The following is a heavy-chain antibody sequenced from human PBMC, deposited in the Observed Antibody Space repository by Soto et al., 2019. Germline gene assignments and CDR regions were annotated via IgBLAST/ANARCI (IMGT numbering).Heavy chain of an antibody. J-gene: IGHJ4*02. V-gene: IGHV4-59*08. CDR3: ARGRIFGVVITFDY. D-gene: IGHD3-3*01. CDR2: TYYSGRT. CDR1: GGSISTYY. Sequence: QVQLQESGPGLVKPSETLSLTCTVSGGSISTYYWSWIRQPPGKGLEGIGYTYYSGRTNYNPSLQRRDTISVDTSKNQVPLKLSYVTAADTAVYYCARGRIFGVVITFDYWGQGTLVTVSS.